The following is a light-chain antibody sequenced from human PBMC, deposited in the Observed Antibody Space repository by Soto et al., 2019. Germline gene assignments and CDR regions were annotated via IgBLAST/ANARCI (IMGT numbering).Light chain of an antibody. CDR1: QSIRKY. J-gene: IGKJ5*01. CDR2: AAS. Sequence: DIQMTQSPSSLSASVGDRVIITCRASQSIRKYLNWYQHKPGKVPTLLIYAASSLQSGVPSRFSGSGCGTEFTLTITSLQPEDFATYYCQQSGDTPPWTFGQGTRLEIK. CDR3: QQSGDTPPWT. V-gene: IGKV1-39*01.